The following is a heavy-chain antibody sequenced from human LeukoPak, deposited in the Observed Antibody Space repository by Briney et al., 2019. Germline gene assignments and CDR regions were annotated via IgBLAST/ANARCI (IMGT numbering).Heavy chain of an antibody. Sequence: GGSLRLSCAASGFTFSSYEMNWVRQAPGKGLEWVSYISSSGSAIYYVDSVKGRFTISRDNAKNSLYLQMNSLRAEDTAVYYCVQESSSLLRSYFDYWGQGTLVTVSS. CDR2: ISSSGSAI. J-gene: IGHJ4*02. CDR1: GFTFSSYE. V-gene: IGHV3-48*03. D-gene: IGHD2-15*01. CDR3: VQESSSLLRSYFDY.